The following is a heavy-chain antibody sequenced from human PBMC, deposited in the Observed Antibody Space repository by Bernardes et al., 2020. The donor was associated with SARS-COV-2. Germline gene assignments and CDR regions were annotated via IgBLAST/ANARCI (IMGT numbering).Heavy chain of an antibody. D-gene: IGHD6-13*01. CDR3: ATDQGSSWYWYFDL. CDR1: GYTLTELS. V-gene: IGHV1-24*01. J-gene: IGHJ2*01. Sequence: ASVKVSFKVSGYTLTELSMHWVRQAPGKGLEWMGGFDPEDGETIYAQKFQGRVTMTEDTSTDTAYMELSSLRSEDTAVYYCATDQGSSWYWYFDLWGRGTLVTVSS. CDR2: FDPEDGET.